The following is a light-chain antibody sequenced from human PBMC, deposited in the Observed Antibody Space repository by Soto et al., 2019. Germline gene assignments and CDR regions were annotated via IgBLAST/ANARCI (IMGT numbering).Light chain of an antibody. Sequence: ILMTQSPSSLSASAGDSVTITCRASQGIRSDLTWYQQIPGRAPKLLIYDASRLETGVPSRFSGSGSGTGFSLTIRGLQPEDFATYFCQQHYSYPRTVGQGTRLEIK. J-gene: IGKJ2*01. CDR3: QQHYSYPRT. V-gene: IGKV1-6*01. CDR1: QGIRSD. CDR2: DAS.